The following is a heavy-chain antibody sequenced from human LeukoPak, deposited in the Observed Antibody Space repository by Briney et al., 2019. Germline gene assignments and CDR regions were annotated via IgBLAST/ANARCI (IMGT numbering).Heavy chain of an antibody. D-gene: IGHD6-19*01. CDR2: RFYTGRT. Sequence: SETLSLTRTASDGSISSNNYYWGWIRQPPRNGLEWIGSRFYTGRTYYNPSLQSRVIISVDTSKNQFSLRLSSVTAADTAVYHCARHLAVAGTSYNWFDPWGQGTQVTVSS. J-gene: IGHJ5*02. CDR1: DGSISSNNYY. CDR3: ARHLAVAGTSYNWFDP. V-gene: IGHV4-39*01.